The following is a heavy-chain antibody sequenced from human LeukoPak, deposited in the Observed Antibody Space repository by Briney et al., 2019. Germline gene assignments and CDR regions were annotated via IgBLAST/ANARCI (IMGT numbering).Heavy chain of an antibody. CDR2: FDPEDGET. CDR3: ATRGRLGYCSGGSCPTDAFDI. V-gene: IGHV1-24*01. J-gene: IGHJ3*02. D-gene: IGHD2-15*01. CDR1: GYTLTELS. Sequence: XSAKVSCKVSGYTLTELSMHWVRQAPGKGLEWMGGFDPEDGETIYAQKFQGRVTMTEDTSTDTAYMELSSLRSEDTAVYYCATRGRLGYCSGGSCPTDAFDIWGQGTMVTVSS.